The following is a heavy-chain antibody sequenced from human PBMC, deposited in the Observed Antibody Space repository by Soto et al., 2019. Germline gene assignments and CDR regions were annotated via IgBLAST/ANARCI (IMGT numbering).Heavy chain of an antibody. Sequence: SETLSLSCTVSGGSISSYYWSWIRQPPGKGLEWIGYIYYSGSTDYDPSLKSRVTISVDTSKNQFSLKLSSVTAADTAVYYCARRWGTYFDFWGQGTLVTVSS. V-gene: IGHV4-59*01. D-gene: IGHD7-27*01. CDR1: GGSISSYY. J-gene: IGHJ4*02. CDR3: ARRWGTYFDF. CDR2: IYYSGST.